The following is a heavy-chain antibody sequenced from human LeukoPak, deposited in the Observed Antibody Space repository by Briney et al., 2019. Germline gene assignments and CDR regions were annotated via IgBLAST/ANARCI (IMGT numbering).Heavy chain of an antibody. CDR3: ARFRTAMQLWKGYYFDY. CDR1: GFNFNTYW. J-gene: IGHJ4*02. Sequence: PGGSLRLSCAASGFNFNTYWMSWVRQAPGKGLEWVANIKQDGREKYYVDSVKGRFTISGDNAKNSLYLQMNSLRAEDTAVYYCARFRTAMQLWKGYYFDYWGQGTLVTVSS. CDR2: IKQDGREK. V-gene: IGHV3-7*01. D-gene: IGHD5-18*01.